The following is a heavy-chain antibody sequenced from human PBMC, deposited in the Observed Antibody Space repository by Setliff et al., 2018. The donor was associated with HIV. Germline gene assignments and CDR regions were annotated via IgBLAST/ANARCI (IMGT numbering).Heavy chain of an antibody. CDR3: ARAVVFASGNFWFDP. Sequence: ASETLSLTCAVYGGSFSGYYWSWIRQPPGKGLEWIGEINHSGSTNYNPSLNSRVTILVDTPQKQFSLRLTSVSAADTAVYYCARAVVFASGNFWFDPWGPGALVTVSS. CDR1: GGSFSGYY. V-gene: IGHV4-34*01. J-gene: IGHJ5*02. D-gene: IGHD3-3*01. CDR2: INHSGST.